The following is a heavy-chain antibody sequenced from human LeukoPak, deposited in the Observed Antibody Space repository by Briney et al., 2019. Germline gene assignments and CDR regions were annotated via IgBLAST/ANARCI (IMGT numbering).Heavy chain of an antibody. Sequence: PSETLSLTCTVSGGSISSYYWSWIRQSRGKGLEWVGYIYCSGSTNYTSSLKSRVTISVDTSKTQYSLKLSSVTAADAAVYYCARHVENCSGGSCYSGGPFDYWGQGTLVTVSS. CDR1: GGSISSYY. V-gene: IGHV4-59*08. CDR2: IYCSGST. CDR3: ARHVENCSGGSCYSGGPFDY. D-gene: IGHD2-15*01. J-gene: IGHJ4*02.